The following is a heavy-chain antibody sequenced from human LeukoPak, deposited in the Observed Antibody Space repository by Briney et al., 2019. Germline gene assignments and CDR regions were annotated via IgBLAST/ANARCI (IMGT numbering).Heavy chain of an antibody. Sequence: GRSQRLSCAASRFTLSSYAMGWVRQAPGKGLEGVTATIVSVAKTDYADSVKGRFTMARDNSKNTLYLQMNSLRAEDTAVYYCAKGSSGLFDYWGQGTLVTVSS. CDR1: RFTLSSYA. V-gene: IGHV3-23*01. CDR3: AKGSSGLFDY. CDR2: TIVSVAKT. J-gene: IGHJ4*02. D-gene: IGHD3-10*01.